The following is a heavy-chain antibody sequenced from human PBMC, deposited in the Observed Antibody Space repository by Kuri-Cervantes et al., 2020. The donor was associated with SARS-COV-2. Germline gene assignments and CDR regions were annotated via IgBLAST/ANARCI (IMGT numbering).Heavy chain of an antibody. J-gene: IGHJ4*02. CDR3: ARDLGNNWNDPFDY. D-gene: IGHD1-20*01. V-gene: IGHV3-30*04. CDR2: ISYDGSNK. CDR1: GFTFSSYA. Sequence: GGSLRLSCAASGFTFSSYAMHWVRQAPGKGLEWVAVISYDGSNKYYADSVKGRFTISRDNSKNTLYLQMNSLRAEDTAVYYCARDLGNNWNDPFDYWGRGTLVTVSS.